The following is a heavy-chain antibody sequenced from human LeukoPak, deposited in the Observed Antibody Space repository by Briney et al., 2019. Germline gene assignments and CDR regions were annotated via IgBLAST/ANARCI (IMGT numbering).Heavy chain of an antibody. Sequence: GGSLRLSCAASGFTFSSYGMHWVRQAPGKGLEWVAFIRYDGSNKYYADSVKGRFTISRDNSKNTLYLQMNRLRAEDTAVYYCAKDLLYSSGWYSFDYWGQGTLVTVSS. D-gene: IGHD6-19*01. CDR2: IRYDGSNK. CDR3: AKDLLYSSGWYSFDY. CDR1: GFTFSSYG. V-gene: IGHV3-30*02. J-gene: IGHJ4*02.